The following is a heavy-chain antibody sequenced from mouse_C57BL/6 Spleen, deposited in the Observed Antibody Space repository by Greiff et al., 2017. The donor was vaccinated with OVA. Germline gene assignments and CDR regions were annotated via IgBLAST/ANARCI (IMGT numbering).Heavy chain of an antibody. D-gene: IGHD5-5*01. CDR2: IYPGSGST. CDR1: GYTFTSYW. Sequence: QVQLQQPGAELVKPGASVKMSCKASGYTFTSYWITWVKQRPGQGLEWIGVIYPGSGSTNYNEKFKSKATLTVDTSSSTAYMQRSSLTSEDSAVYYGARDYRGWFAYWGQGTLVTVSA. J-gene: IGHJ3*01. V-gene: IGHV1-55*01. CDR3: ARDYRGWFAY.